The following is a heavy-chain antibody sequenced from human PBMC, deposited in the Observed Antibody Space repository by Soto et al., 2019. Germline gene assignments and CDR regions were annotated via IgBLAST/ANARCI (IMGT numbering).Heavy chain of an antibody. Sequence: SETLSLTCAVYGGSFSGYYWSWIRQPPGKGLEWIGEINHSGSTNYNPSLKSRVTISVDTSKNQFSLKLSSVTAADTAVYYCARGGPLTMVRGVIITFNYYYGMDVWGQGTTVT. V-gene: IGHV4-34*01. CDR2: INHSGST. CDR1: GGSFSGYY. D-gene: IGHD3-10*01. CDR3: ARGGPLTMVRGVIITFNYYYGMDV. J-gene: IGHJ6*02.